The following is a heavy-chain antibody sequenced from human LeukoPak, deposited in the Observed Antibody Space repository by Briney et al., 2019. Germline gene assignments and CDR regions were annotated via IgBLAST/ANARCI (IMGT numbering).Heavy chain of an antibody. CDR3: ARGSQAWGSLPDY. CDR2: IYPADSNT. CDR1: GYSFTTYW. V-gene: IGHV5-51*01. D-gene: IGHD3-16*01. Sequence: GESLKISCKASGYSFTTYWIGWMRQMTGKGLEWMGIIYPADSNTRYSPSFQGQVTISADRSISTAYLQWSSLAASASAMYYFARGSQAWGSLPDYWGQETLATVS. J-gene: IGHJ4*02.